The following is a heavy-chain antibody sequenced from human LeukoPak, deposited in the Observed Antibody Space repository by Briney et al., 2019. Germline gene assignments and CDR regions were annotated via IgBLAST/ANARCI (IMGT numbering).Heavy chain of an antibody. CDR3: AKDKGVVPAANFDY. D-gene: IGHD2-2*01. J-gene: IGHJ4*02. CDR1: GFSFSSYA. CDR2: ISGSGGST. V-gene: IGHV3-23*01. Sequence: GGSLRLSCAASGFSFSSYAMSWVRQAPGKGLEWVSAISGSGGSTYYADSVKGRFTISRDNSKNTLYLQMNSLRAEDTAVYYCAKDKGVVPAANFDYWGQGTLVTVSS.